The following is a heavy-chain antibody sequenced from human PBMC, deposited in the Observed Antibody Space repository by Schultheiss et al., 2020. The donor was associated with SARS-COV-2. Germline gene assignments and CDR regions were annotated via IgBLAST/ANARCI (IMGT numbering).Heavy chain of an antibody. CDR3: ARGRYGSGSYYIRSYYYYGMDV. Sequence: GSLRLSCAVSGGSISSSNWWSWVRQPPGKGLEWIGYIYYSGSTYYNPSLKSRVTISVDTSKNQFSLKLSSVTAADTAVYYCARGRYGSGSYYIRSYYYYGMDVWGQGTTVTVSS. J-gene: IGHJ6*02. V-gene: IGHV4-4*02. CDR1: GGSISSSNW. D-gene: IGHD3-10*01. CDR2: IYYSGST.